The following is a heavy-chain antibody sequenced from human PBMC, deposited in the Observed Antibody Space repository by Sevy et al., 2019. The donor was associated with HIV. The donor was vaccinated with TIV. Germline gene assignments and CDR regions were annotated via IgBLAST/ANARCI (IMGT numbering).Heavy chain of an antibody. CDR2: ISGSGGST. D-gene: IGHD3-10*01. CDR1: GFTFSSYA. J-gene: IGHJ4*02. CDR3: AKENDYYSSGSYGY. V-gene: IGHV3-23*01. Sequence: GGSLRLSCAASGFTFSSYAMSWVRQAPGKGLEWVSTISGSGGSTYYADSVKGRFTISRDNCKNTLYLQMNSLRAEDTGVYYSAKENDYYSSGSYGYWGQGTLVTVSS.